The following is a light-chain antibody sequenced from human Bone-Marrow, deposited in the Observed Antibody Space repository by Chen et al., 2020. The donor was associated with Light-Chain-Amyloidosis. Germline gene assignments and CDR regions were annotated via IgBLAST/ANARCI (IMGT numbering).Light chain of an antibody. CDR1: KSDIGNYNY. Sequence: QSALTQPPSASGSPGQSVTISCTRTKSDIGNYNYVSWYHQRPGKAPKLLTYDVSERPSGVSDRFSGSKSGNTAPLTVSGLQAEDGADYYCSSYAGSNFQLFGGGTKLTVL. CDR3: SSYAGSNFQL. V-gene: IGLV2-8*01. CDR2: DVS. J-gene: IGLJ2*01.